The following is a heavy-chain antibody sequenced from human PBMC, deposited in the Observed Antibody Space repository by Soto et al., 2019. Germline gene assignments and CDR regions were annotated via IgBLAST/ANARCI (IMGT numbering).Heavy chain of an antibody. D-gene: IGHD2-21*02. CDR3: ARKYFETALYYVDY. CDR1: GDFMTTNNG. V-gene: IGHV4-4*02. Sequence: ESLSLACDVSGDFMTTNNGWVWVRQSPGTGLEWIGEIFHRGSTYSNPSLRSRVLIALDKSKKQFSLRLNSVTAADTAIYYCARKYFETALYYVDYWGQGIPVTVSS. J-gene: IGHJ4*02. CDR2: IFHRGST.